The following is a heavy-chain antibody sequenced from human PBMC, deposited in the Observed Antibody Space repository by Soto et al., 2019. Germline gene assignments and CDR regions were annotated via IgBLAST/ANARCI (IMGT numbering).Heavy chain of an antibody. CDR2: ISYDGSNK. J-gene: IGHJ6*02. Sequence: PGGSLRLSCAASGFTFSSYAMHWVRQAPGKGLEWVAVISYDGSNKYYADSVKGRFTISRDNSKNTLYLQMNSLRAEDTAVYYCARDGGYCSSTSCFYGMDVWGQGTTVTVSS. D-gene: IGHD2-2*01. V-gene: IGHV3-30-3*01. CDR3: ARDGGYCSSTSCFYGMDV. CDR1: GFTFSSYA.